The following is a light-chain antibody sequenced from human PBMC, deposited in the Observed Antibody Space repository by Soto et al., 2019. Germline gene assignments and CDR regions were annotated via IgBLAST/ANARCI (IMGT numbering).Light chain of an antibody. Sequence: EIVLTLSPGTLSLSPGESATLSCRASQSVSSSYLAWYQQKPGQAPRIVIYGVSNRATGIPDRFSGSGSGTDFALTINRLEPEDAAMYYCQQYGSSPITFGQGTKVDIK. J-gene: IGKJ1*01. CDR3: QQYGSSPIT. CDR2: GVS. V-gene: IGKV3-20*01. CDR1: QSVSSSY.